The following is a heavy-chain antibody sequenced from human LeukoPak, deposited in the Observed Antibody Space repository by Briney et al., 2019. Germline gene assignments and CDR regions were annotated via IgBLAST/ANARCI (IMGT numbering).Heavy chain of an antibody. CDR3: ARAVRDRGVILPWFDP. D-gene: IGHD3-10*01. V-gene: IGHV4-38-2*02. CDR2: IYHSGNT. J-gene: IGHJ5*02. Sequence: ASETLSLTCTVSGYSISTSYYWGWIRQPPGKGLEWIGSIYHSGNTYYNPSLKSRVTISVDTSKNQFSLKLSSVIAADTAVYYCARAVRDRGVILPWFDPWGQGTLVTVSS. CDR1: GYSISTSYY.